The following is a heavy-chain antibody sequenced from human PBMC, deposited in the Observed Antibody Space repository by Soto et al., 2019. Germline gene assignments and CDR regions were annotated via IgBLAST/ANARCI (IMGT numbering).Heavy chain of an antibody. D-gene: IGHD2-21*02. V-gene: IGHV4-34*01. CDR2: INHTGRN. Sequence: KTSETLSLTCAVSGESFSNYYCNWIRQSPGKGLEWIGKINHTGRNNYNPSLKSRVTMSIDMSKNQFSLKLSSVTAADTAVYYCARGGSGDWQVAWDSWGQGTTVT. CDR1: GESFSNYY. J-gene: IGHJ3*02. CDR3: ARGGSGDWQVAWDS.